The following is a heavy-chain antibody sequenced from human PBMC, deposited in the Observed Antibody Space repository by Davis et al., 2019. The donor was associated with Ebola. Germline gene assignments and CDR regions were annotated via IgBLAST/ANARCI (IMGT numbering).Heavy chain of an antibody. CDR1: GYTLSELS. CDR2: VDPEDFET. V-gene: IGHV1-24*01. Sequence: ASVKVSCKVSGYTLSELSMHWVRQAPGKGLEWVGGVDPEDFETVYAQTFQGRVTMTEDTSTDTAYMELSSLTSDDTAVYYCATTSTTGYYYYGMDVWGQGTTVTVSS. D-gene: IGHD1-1*01. J-gene: IGHJ6*02. CDR3: ATTSTTGYYYYGMDV.